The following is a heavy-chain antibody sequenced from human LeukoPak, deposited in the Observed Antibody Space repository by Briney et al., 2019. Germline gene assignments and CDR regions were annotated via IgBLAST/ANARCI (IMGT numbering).Heavy chain of an antibody. D-gene: IGHD6-13*01. CDR2: IYHSGST. Sequence: SETLSLICAVYGGSFSGYYWRWTRHPPGKGLEWIVEIYHSGSTNYNTSHKNRVTISVDTSKNQFSLKLSSVTAADTAVYYCARDSGSSWYVPHQPFDYWGQGTLVTVSS. J-gene: IGHJ4*02. CDR1: GGSFSGYY. CDR3: ARDSGSSWYVPHQPFDY. V-gene: IGHV4-34*01.